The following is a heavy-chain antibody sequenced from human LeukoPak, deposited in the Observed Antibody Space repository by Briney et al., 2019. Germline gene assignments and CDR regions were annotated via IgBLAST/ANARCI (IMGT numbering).Heavy chain of an antibody. CDR3: ARVAPSGSGNYYSFDY. Sequence: SGTLSLACTVSGFFIRSGFYWGWIRQSPGRGLEGIGVIQHSGATYYTPSLKSRVTVLVDTSKNQFSLKLSSVTAADTAVYYCARVAPSGSGNYYSFDYWSQGTLVTVSS. CDR2: IQHSGAT. J-gene: IGHJ4*02. D-gene: IGHD3-10*01. V-gene: IGHV4-38-2*02. CDR1: GFFIRSGFY.